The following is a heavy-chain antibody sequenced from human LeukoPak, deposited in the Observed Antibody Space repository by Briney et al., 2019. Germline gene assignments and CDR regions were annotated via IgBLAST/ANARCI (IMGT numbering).Heavy chain of an antibody. J-gene: IGHJ4*02. CDR2: IRYDGSNK. CDR1: GFTFSSYG. Sequence: PGGSLRLSCAASGFTFSSYGMHWVRQAPGKGLEWVAFIRYDGSNKYYADSVKGRFTISRDNSKNTLYLQMNSLRAEDTAVYYCAKDMYYYDSSGRFSDYWGQGTLVTVSS. D-gene: IGHD3-22*01. V-gene: IGHV3-30*02. CDR3: AKDMYYYDSSGRFSDY.